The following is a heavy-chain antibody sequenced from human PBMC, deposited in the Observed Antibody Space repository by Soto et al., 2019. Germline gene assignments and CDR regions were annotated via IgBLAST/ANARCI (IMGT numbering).Heavy chain of an antibody. V-gene: IGHV3-9*01. D-gene: IGHD2-2*01. Sequence: EVQLVESGGGLVQPGRSLRLSCAASGFTFDDYAMHWVRQAPGKGLEWVSGISWNSGSIGYADSVKGRFTISRDNAKNSLYLQMNSLRAEDTALYYCAKDIDIVVVPAATDAFDIWGQGTMVTVSS. CDR2: ISWNSGSI. CDR1: GFTFDDYA. J-gene: IGHJ3*02. CDR3: AKDIDIVVVPAATDAFDI.